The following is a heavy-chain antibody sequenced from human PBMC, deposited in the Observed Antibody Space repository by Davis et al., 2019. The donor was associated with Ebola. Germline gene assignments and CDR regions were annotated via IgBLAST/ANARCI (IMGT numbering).Heavy chain of an antibody. CDR1: GFTFSSYG. D-gene: IGHD3-22*01. Sequence: GESLKISCAASGFTFSSYGMHWVRQAPGKGLEWVAVIWYDGSNKYYADSVKGRFTISRDNSKNTLYLQMNSLRAEDTAVYYCAKGGRVVVINSWVYWGQGTLVTVSS. V-gene: IGHV3-30*02. J-gene: IGHJ4*02. CDR3: AKGGRVVVINSWVY. CDR2: IWYDGSNK.